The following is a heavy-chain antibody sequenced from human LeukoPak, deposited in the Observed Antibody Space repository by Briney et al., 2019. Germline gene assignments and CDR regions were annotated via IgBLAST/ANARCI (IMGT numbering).Heavy chain of an antibody. Sequence: GGSLRLSCAASGFTFSSYSMNWVRRAPGKGLEWVSSISGSGSSIYYADSMKGRFTISRDNAKNSLYLQMNSLRAEDTAVYYCARWGSSVSSFDYWGQGTLVTVSS. CDR2: ISGSGSSI. J-gene: IGHJ4*02. D-gene: IGHD1-26*01. CDR1: GFTFSSYS. CDR3: ARWGSSVSSFDY. V-gene: IGHV3-21*01.